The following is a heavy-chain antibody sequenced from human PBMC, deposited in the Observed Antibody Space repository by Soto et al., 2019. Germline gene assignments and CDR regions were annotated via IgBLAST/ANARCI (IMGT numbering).Heavy chain of an antibody. Sequence: EVQLVESGGGLVQPGRSLRLSCVASGFNFDDYAMSWVRQDPGKGLEWVASISWNSGSTGYADSVKGRFTISRDNTINSLVLQMTSMISEDTSFYFCAKAPGERVPTSPPRFFDLWGRGTLVTVSS. CDR2: ISWNSGST. V-gene: IGHV3-9*01. CDR3: AKAPGERVPTSPPRFFDL. D-gene: IGHD3-10*01. CDR1: GFNFDDYA. J-gene: IGHJ2*01.